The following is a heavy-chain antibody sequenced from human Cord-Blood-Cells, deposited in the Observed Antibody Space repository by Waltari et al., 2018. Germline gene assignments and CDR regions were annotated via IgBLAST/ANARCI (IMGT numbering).Heavy chain of an antibody. Sequence: QVQLQESGPGLVKPSETLSLTCTVSGGSISSYYWRWIRQPPRTGLEWIGYIYYSGSTNYNPSLKSRVTISVDTSKNQFSLKLSSVTAADTAVYYCARTDIVVVPAAILEYYFDYWGQGTLVTVSS. D-gene: IGHD2-2*02. CDR3: ARTDIVVVPAAILEYYFDY. V-gene: IGHV4-59*01. CDR1: GGSISSYY. J-gene: IGHJ4*02. CDR2: IYYSGST.